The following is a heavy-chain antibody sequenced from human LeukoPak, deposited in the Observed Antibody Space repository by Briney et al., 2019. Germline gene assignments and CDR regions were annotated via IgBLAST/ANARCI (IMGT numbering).Heavy chain of an antibody. Sequence: ASVKVSCKASGYTFTSYDINWVRQATGQGLEWMGWMNPNSGNTGYAQKFQGRVTMTRNTSISTAYMELNSLRSEDTAVYYCVRYGSLAIFGVVITSYYYYGMDVWGQGTTVTVSS. D-gene: IGHD3-3*01. V-gene: IGHV1-8*01. CDR1: GYTFTSYD. CDR2: MNPNSGNT. CDR3: VRYGSLAIFGVVITSYYYYGMDV. J-gene: IGHJ6*02.